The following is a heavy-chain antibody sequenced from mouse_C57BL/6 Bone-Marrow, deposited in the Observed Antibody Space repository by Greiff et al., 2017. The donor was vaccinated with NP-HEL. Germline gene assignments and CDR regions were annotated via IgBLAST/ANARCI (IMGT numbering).Heavy chain of an antibody. J-gene: IGHJ2*01. CDR3: TRSQVLYYFDV. CDR2: IDPETGGT. V-gene: IGHV1-15*01. Sequence: QVQLQQSGAELVRPGASVTLSCKASGYTFNDYEMHWVKQTPVHGLEWIGAIDPETGGTAYHQKFKGKAILTADKSSSTAYMELRSLTSEDSAFYDCTRSQVLYYFDVWGQGTTLTVSS. CDR1: GYTFNDYE. D-gene: IGHD2-14*01.